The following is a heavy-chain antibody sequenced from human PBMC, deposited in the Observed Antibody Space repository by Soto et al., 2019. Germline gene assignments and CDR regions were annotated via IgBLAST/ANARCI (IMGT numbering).Heavy chain of an antibody. J-gene: IGHJ6*02. CDR1: GYDFTAYD. D-gene: IGHD2-2*01. Sequence: ASVKVSCKASGYDFTAYDINWVRQASGQGLEWMGWMNPINGATGTARRFQGRVSMTRDTDTGTAYLELTSLRSDDTAVYFCGRGPSPRAPAGGTPYYYAMDVWGQGTTVTVSS. CDR3: GRGPSPRAPAGGTPYYYAMDV. V-gene: IGHV1-8*02. CDR2: MNPINGAT.